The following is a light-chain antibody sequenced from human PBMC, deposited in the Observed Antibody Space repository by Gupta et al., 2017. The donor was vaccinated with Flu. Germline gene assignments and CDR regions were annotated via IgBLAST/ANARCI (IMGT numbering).Light chain of an antibody. J-gene: IGKJ4*01. CDR2: AAS. CDR3: QQANSFPRT. CDR1: QGVSSW. V-gene: IGKV1D-12*01. Sequence: SSSVSAAVGGGSTITCRASQGVSSWLAWYQEKPGKAPKLLIYAASTLQSGVPSRFSGSGSGTDFTLTISSLQPVDFATYYCQQANSFPRTFGGGTKVEIK.